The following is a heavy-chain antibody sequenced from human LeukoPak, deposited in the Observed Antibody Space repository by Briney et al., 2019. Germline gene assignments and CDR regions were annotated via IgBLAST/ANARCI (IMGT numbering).Heavy chain of an antibody. CDR3: AREIVSAVAGNFDY. D-gene: IGHD6-19*01. Sequence: GGCLRLSCAASGFIFSSYEMNWVRQAPGKGLEWVSYISSSGSTRTYADSVKGRFTISRDNAKNSLYLEMNSLRAEDTAVYYCAREIVSAVAGNFDYWGQGTLVTVSS. V-gene: IGHV3-48*03. CDR2: ISSSGSTR. J-gene: IGHJ4*02. CDR1: GFIFSSYE.